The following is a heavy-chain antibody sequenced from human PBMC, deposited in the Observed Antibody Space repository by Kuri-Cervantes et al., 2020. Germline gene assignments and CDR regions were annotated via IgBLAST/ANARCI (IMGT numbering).Heavy chain of an antibody. Sequence: LSLTCAASGFTFSSYWMHWVRQAPGKGLVWVSRINSDGSSTSYADSVKGRFTISRDNAKNTLYLQMNSLRAEDTAVYYCARDGVDTDYYYYYYGMDVWGQGTTVTVSS. J-gene: IGHJ6*02. D-gene: IGHD5-18*01. CDR3: ARDGVDTDYYYYYYGMDV. CDR2: INSDGSST. V-gene: IGHV3-74*01. CDR1: GFTFSSYW.